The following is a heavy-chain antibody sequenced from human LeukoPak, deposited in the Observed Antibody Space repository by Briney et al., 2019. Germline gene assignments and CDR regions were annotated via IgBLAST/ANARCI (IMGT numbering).Heavy chain of an antibody. CDR2: ISYDGNNN. CDR3: ARDRGGNEFDY. J-gene: IGHJ4*02. V-gene: IGHV3-30*03. CDR1: GFTFSNYG. D-gene: IGHD4-23*01. Sequence: GSLRLSCTASGFTFSNYGMHWVRQAPGKGLGWMATISYDGNNNYYTYSVKGRFTVSRDNSKNTLYLQMNSLRGEDTGVYYCARDRGGNEFDYWGQGTLVTVSS.